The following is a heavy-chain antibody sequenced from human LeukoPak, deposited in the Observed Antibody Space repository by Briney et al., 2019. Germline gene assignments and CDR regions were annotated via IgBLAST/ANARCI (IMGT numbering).Heavy chain of an antibody. CDR3: ARDVEAAAGPFDP. CDR2: IYSSGII. Sequence: SETLSLTCTVSGGSISNYYWSWIRQPAGKALEWIGRIYSSGIITYNPSLKSRVTMSVDTSKNQFSLKLSSVTAEDTAVYYCARDVEAAAGPFDPWGQGTLVTVSS. D-gene: IGHD6-13*01. J-gene: IGHJ5*02. CDR1: GGSISNYY. V-gene: IGHV4-4*07.